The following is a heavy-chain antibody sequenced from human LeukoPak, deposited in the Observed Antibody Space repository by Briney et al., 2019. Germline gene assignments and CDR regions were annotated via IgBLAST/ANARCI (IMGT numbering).Heavy chain of an antibody. Sequence: SETLSLTCTVSGGSISSYYWSWIRQPAGKGLEWIGRIYTSGSTNYNPSLKSRVIMSVDTSKNQFSLKLSSVTAADTAVYYCARELNYYGSGSYRYYYYYGMDVWGQGTTVTVSS. CDR1: GGSISSYY. CDR2: IYTSGST. D-gene: IGHD3-10*01. CDR3: ARELNYYGSGSYRYYYYYGMDV. J-gene: IGHJ6*02. V-gene: IGHV4-4*07.